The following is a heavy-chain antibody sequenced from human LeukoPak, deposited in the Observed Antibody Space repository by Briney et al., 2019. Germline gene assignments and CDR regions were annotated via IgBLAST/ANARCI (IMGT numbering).Heavy chain of an antibody. D-gene: IGHD3-10*01. CDR3: ASSQSYVGFGELFYYGMDV. V-gene: IGHV1-2*02. J-gene: IGHJ6*02. CDR2: INPNSGGT. Sequence: GASVTVSCKASGYTFTGYYMHWVRQAPGQGLEWMGWINPNSGGTNYAQKFQGRVTMTRDTSISTAYMELSRLRSDDTAVYYCASSQSYVGFGELFYYGMDVWGQGTTVTVSS. CDR1: GYTFTGYY.